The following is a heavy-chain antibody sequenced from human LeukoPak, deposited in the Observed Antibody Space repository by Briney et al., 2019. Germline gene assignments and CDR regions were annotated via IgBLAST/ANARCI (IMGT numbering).Heavy chain of an antibody. V-gene: IGHV3-23*01. Sequence: GGSLRLSCGAAVFTFSDYGMNWVREATGKGLEGGSGMSGRGISTYYADSVKGRFTISRDNAKNSLYLQVNSLRAADTAVYYCAALGITMIGGVSGKGTTVTTSS. D-gene: IGHD3-10*02. J-gene: IGHJ6*04. CDR1: VFTFSDYG. CDR3: AALGITMIGGV. CDR2: MSGRGIST.